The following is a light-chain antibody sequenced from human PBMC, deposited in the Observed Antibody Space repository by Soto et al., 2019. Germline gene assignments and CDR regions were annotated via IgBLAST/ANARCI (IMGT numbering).Light chain of an antibody. Sequence: LTQPASVSGSPGQSITISCTGTSSDVGSYNLVSWYQQHPGKAPKLMIYEGSKRPSGVSNRFSGSKSGNTASLTISGLQAEDEADYYCCSYAGSSTYVFGTGTKSPS. CDR1: SSDVGSYNL. CDR2: EGS. J-gene: IGLJ1*01. CDR3: CSYAGSSTYV. V-gene: IGLV2-23*01.